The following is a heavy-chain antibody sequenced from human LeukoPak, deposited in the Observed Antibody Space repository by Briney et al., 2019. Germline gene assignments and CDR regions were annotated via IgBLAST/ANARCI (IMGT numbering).Heavy chain of an antibody. CDR3: AKTPYIAAAGRVDY. V-gene: IGHV3-23*01. J-gene: IGHJ4*02. Sequence: GGSLRLSCAASGFTFSSCAMSWVRQAPGKGLEWVSAISGSGGSTYYADSVKGRFTVSRDNSKNTLYLQMNSLRAEDTAVYYCAKTPYIAAAGRVDYWGQGTLVTVSS. D-gene: IGHD6-13*01. CDR1: GFTFSSCA. CDR2: ISGSGGST.